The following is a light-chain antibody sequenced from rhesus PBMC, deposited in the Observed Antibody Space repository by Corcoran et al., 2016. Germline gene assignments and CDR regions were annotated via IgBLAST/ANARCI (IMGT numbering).Light chain of an antibody. V-gene: IGKV1-28*03. CDR2: GAS. CDR3: LQHNSYPWT. J-gene: IGKJ1*01. CDR1: QVISSY. Sequence: DIQVTQSPSSLSASVGDTVTITCRASQVISSYLNWFQQKQGKAPKLLIYGASSLETGVPSRFSGSGSGTDFTLINSSLQPRDFAVYYCLQHNSYPWTFGQGTKVEI.